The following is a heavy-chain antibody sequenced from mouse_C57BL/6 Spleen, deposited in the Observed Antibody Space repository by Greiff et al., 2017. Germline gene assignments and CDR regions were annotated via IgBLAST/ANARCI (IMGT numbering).Heavy chain of an antibody. CDR2: IDPETGGT. CDR3: TSRTGEGFAY. J-gene: IGHJ3*01. CDR1: GYTFTDYE. D-gene: IGHD2-13*01. Sequence: SGAELVRPGASVTLSCKASGYTFTDYEMHWVKQTPVHGLEWIGAIDPETGGTAYNQKFKGKAILTADKSSSTAYMELRSLTSEDSAVYYCTSRTGEGFAYWGQGTLVTVSA. V-gene: IGHV1-15*01.